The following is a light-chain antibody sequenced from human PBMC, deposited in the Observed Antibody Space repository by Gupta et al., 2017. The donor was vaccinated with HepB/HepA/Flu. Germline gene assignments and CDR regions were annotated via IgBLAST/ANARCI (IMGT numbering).Light chain of an antibody. CDR1: QTINNF. J-gene: IGKJ1*01. CDR2: AAS. V-gene: IGKV1-39*01. CDR3: QQRVSRPRT. Sequence: DIQMTQSPSSLSASVGDRVTITCRASQTINNFLNWYQQEPGRAPHLLIYAASTLQSGVPSRFSGSGSGTEFTLTISSRQREDFGTYCCQQRVSRPRTFGQGTKVEI.